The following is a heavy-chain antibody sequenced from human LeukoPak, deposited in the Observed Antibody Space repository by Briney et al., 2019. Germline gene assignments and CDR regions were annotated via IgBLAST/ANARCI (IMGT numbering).Heavy chain of an antibody. V-gene: IGHV5-10-1*01. D-gene: IGHD6-19*01. CDR1: GYSFSNYW. CDR3: ATGSSGWSY. J-gene: IGHJ4*02. Sequence: GESLRISCKASGYSFSNYWISWIRQVPGKGLEWMGRIDPRDSSTNYSPSFQGHVTISTDKSISAALLQWSSLRASDTAIYYCATGSSGWSYWGQGALVTVSS. CDR2: IDPRDSST.